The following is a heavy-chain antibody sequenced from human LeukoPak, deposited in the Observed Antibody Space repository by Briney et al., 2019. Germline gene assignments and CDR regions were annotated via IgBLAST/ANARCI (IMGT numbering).Heavy chain of an antibody. CDR1: GFTFSSYG. D-gene: IGHD5-18*01. J-gene: IGHJ4*02. Sequence: GRSLRLSCAASGFTFSSYGMHWVRQAPGKGLEWVAVISYDGSNKYYADSVKGRSTISRDNSKNTLYLQMNSLRAEDTAVYYCASYSYGSDYWGQGTLVTVSS. CDR3: ASYSYGSDY. CDR2: ISYDGSNK. V-gene: IGHV3-30*03.